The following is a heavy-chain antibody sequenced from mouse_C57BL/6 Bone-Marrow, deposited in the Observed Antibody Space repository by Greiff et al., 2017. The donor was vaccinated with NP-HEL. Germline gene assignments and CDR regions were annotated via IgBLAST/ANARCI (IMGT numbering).Heavy chain of an antibody. J-gene: IGHJ1*03. Sequence: EVQLQESGGGLVKPGGSLKLSCAASGFTFSSYAMSWVRQTPEKRLEWVATISDGGSYTYYPDNVKGRFTISRDNAKNNLYLQMSHLKSEDTAMYYCARGYGSSLWYFDVWGTGTTVTVSS. CDR1: GFTFSSYA. D-gene: IGHD1-1*01. V-gene: IGHV5-4*01. CDR2: ISDGGSYT. CDR3: ARGYGSSLWYFDV.